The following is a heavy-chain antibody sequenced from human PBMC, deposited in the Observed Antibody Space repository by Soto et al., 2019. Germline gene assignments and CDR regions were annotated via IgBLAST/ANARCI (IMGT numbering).Heavy chain of an antibody. Sequence: SETLSLTCAVYGGSYSGYYSSWIRQPPGKGLEWIGEINHSGSTNYNPSLKSRVTISVETSKNQFSLKLSSVTAADTAVYYCARARGLLWFGELHWTTFDYWGQGTLVTVS. V-gene: IGHV4-34*01. D-gene: IGHD3-10*01. CDR3: ARARGLLWFGELHWTTFDY. CDR2: INHSGST. J-gene: IGHJ4*02. CDR1: GGSYSGYY.